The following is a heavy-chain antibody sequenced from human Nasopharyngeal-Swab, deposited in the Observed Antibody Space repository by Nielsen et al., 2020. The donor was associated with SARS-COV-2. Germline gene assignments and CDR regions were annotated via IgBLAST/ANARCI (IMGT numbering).Heavy chain of an antibody. D-gene: IGHD3-3*01. CDR2: IYYSGST. V-gene: IGHV4-61*05. J-gene: IGHJ4*02. CDR3: ARHHFQTIFGVVTSTWYFDY. CDR1: GGSISSSSYY. Sequence: SETLSLTCTVSGGSISSSSYYWGWIRQPPGKGLEWIGYIYYSGSTNYNPSLKSRVTISVDTSKNQFPLKLSSVTAADTAVYYCARHHFQTIFGVVTSTWYFDYWGQGTLVTVSS.